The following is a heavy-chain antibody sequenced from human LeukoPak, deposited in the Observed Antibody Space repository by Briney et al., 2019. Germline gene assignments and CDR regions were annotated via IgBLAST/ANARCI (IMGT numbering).Heavy chain of an antibody. CDR3: ARVLSAAGFDFDY. J-gene: IGHJ4*02. V-gene: IGHV3-21*01. CDR1: GLTFSRYS. CDR2: ISSSSSYI. D-gene: IGHD3-10*01. Sequence: PRGSLRLSCAASGLTFSRYSMNWVRQAPGKGLEWVSSISSSSSYIYYADSAKGRFTISRDNAKNSLYLQMNSLRAEDTAVYYCARVLSAAGFDFDYWGQGTLVTVSS.